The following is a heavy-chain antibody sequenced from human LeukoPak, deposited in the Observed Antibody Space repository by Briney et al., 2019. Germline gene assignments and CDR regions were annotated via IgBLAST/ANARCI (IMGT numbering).Heavy chain of an antibody. J-gene: IGHJ4*02. CDR2: ISGSGGST. V-gene: IGHV3-23*01. Sequence: GGSLRLSCAASGFTFSSYAMSWVRQAPGKGLEWVSAISGSGGSTYYADSVKGRFTISRDNSKNTLYLQMNSLRAEDTAVYYCAKDLRVDTGGAYYFDYWGQGTLVTVSS. CDR3: AKDLRVDTGGAYYFDY. CDR1: GFTFSSYA. D-gene: IGHD5-18*01.